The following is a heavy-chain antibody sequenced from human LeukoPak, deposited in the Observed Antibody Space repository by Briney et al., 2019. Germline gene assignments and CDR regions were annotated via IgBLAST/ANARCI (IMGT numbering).Heavy chain of an antibody. D-gene: IGHD3-10*01. CDR1: GGSFSGYY. CDR3: AGGRYGSGSRPFDY. CDR2: INHSGST. J-gene: IGHJ4*02. V-gene: IGHV4-34*01. Sequence: SETLSLTCAVYGGSFSGYYWSWIRQPPGKGLEWIGEINHSGSTNYDPSLKSRVTISVDTSKNQFSLKLSSVTAADTAVYYCAGGRYGSGSRPFDYWGQGTLVTVSS.